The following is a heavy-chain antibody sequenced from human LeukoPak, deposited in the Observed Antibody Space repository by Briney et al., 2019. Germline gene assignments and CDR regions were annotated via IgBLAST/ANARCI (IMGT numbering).Heavy chain of an antibody. CDR1: GFTVSSNY. J-gene: IGHJ4*02. D-gene: IGHD3-3*01. V-gene: IGHV3-53*05. Sequence: GGSLRLSCAASGFTVSSNYMSWVRQAPGKGLEWVSVIYSGGSTYYADSVKGRFTISRDNSKNTLYLQMNSLRAEDTAVYYCAKSIFGVVIIPVSLDYWGQGTLVTVSS. CDR2: IYSGGST. CDR3: AKSIFGVVIIPVSLDY.